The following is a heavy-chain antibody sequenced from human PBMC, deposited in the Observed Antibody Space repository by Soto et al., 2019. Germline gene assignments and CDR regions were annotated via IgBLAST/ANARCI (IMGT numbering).Heavy chain of an antibody. V-gene: IGHV4-59*01. J-gene: IGHJ4*02. CDR1: GGSISSYY. D-gene: IGHD6-19*01. CDR3: ARGAVPDY. Sequence: QVQLQESGPGLVKPSETLSLTCTVSGGSISSYYWSWIRQPPGKGLEWIGYIYYSGSTNYNPSLKSRFTISVDTSKNQFSLKLSSVTAADTAVYYCARGAVPDYWGQGTLVTVSS. CDR2: IYYSGST.